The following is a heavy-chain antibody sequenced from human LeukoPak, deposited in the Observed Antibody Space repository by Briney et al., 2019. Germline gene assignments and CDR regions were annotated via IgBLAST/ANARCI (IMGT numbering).Heavy chain of an antibody. CDR3: ARDYFGSGDY. CDR1: GFTLSSYD. J-gene: IGHJ4*02. CDR2: ISGSGGST. D-gene: IGHD3-10*01. Sequence: GGSLRLSCAASGFTLSSYDMSWVRQAPGKGLEWVSAISGSGGSTHYADSVKGRFTISRDNAKNTLYLQMNSLTAEDTAVYYCARDYFGSGDYWGQGTLVTVSS. V-gene: IGHV3-23*01.